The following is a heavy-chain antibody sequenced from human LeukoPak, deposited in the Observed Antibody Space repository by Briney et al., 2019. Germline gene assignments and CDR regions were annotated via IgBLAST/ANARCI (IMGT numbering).Heavy chain of an antibody. Sequence: GGSLRLSCAASGFTFSDYWMHWVRQAPGKGLVWVPRIASDGSSTSYADSVKGRFTISRDNSKNTLYLQMNSLRAEDTAVYYCARGAGYNYPYYFDYWGQGTLVTVSS. D-gene: IGHD5-24*01. J-gene: IGHJ4*02. CDR1: GFTFSDYW. V-gene: IGHV3-74*01. CDR3: ARGAGYNYPYYFDY. CDR2: IASDGSST.